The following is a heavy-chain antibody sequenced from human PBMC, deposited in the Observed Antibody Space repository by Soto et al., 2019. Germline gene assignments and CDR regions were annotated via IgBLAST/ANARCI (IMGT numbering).Heavy chain of an antibody. CDR3: AKDITGGSYYDRGGGGYFDY. D-gene: IGHD3-22*01. Sequence: QVQLVESGGGVVQPGRSLRLSCAASGFTFSSYGMHWVRQAPGKGLEWVAVISYDGSNKYYADSVKGRFTISRDNSKDSLKVQNNSVSGEDTAVYYWAKDITGGSYYDRGGGGYFDYWGQGTLVTVSS. CDR2: ISYDGSNK. V-gene: IGHV3-30*18. CDR1: GFTFSSYG. J-gene: IGHJ4*02.